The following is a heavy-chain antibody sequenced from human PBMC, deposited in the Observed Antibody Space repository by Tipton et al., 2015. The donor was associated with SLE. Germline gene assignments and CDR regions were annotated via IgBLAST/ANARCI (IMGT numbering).Heavy chain of an antibody. CDR1: GFTFDDYA. D-gene: IGHD1-26*01. CDR3: AKDLRGNIGFDI. J-gene: IGHJ3*02. V-gene: IGHV3-9*01. Sequence: SLRFSCAASGFTFDDYAMHWVRQAPGKGLEWVSGISWNSGSIGYADSVKGRFTISRDNSKNTLYLQMNSLRAEDTAVYYCAKDLRGNIGFDIWGQGTMVTVSS. CDR2: ISWNSGSI.